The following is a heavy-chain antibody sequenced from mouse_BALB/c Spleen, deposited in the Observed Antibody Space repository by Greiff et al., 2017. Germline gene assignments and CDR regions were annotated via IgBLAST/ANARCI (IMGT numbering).Heavy chain of an antibody. CDR3: ARVVRGNYAYALDY. CDR2: IRNKANGYTT. J-gene: IGHJ4*01. Sequence: EVNLVESGGGLVQPGGSLRLSCATSGFSFTDYYMSWVRQPPGKALEWLGFIRNKANGYTTEYSASVKGRFTISRDNSQSILYLQMNTLRAEASATYYCARVVRGNYAYALDYWGQGTSVTVSS. CDR1: GFSFTDYY. V-gene: IGHV7-3*02. D-gene: IGHD2-1*01.